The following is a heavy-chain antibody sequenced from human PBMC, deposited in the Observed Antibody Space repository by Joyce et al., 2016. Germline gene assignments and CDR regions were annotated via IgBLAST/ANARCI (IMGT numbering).Heavy chain of an antibody. V-gene: IGHV3-21*01. CDR1: GFTFSSYS. CDR3: ARSSYTNGIFDY. J-gene: IGHJ4*02. D-gene: IGHD2-8*01. CDR2: LSRSSSYR. Sequence: EVQLVESGGGLVKPGWSLRLSCAASGFTFSSYSMSWVRQAPGKGLEGVSYLSRSSSYRKYTDSVKGRFTISRDNAKNSLYLQMNSLRVEDTAVYYCARSSYTNGIFDYWGQGTLVTVSS.